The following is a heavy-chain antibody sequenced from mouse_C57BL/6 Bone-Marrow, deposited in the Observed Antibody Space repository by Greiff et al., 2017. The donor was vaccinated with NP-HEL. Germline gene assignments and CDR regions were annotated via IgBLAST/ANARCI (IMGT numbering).Heavy chain of an antibody. D-gene: IGHD1-1*01. CDR2: IDPENGDT. V-gene: IGHV14-4*01. Sequence: EVQLQQSGAELVRPGASVKLSCTASGFNIKDDYMHWVKQRPEQGLEWIGWIDPENGDTEYASKFQGKATITADTSSNTAYLQLSSLTSEDTAVYYCTTYYYGMGAMDYWGQGTSVTVSS. J-gene: IGHJ4*01. CDR3: TTYYYGMGAMDY. CDR1: GFNIKDDY.